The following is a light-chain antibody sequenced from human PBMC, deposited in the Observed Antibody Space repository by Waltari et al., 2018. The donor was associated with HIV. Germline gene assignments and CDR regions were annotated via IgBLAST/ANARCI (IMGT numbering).Light chain of an antibody. CDR2: DAS. J-gene: IGKJ1*01. CDR3: QQYGSSPWT. V-gene: IGKV3-20*01. CDR1: QTVSANY. Sequence: EIVLTQPPGTLSLSPGERATLSCRASQTVSANYLAWYQQKPGQAPRLLIYDASTRATGIPDRFTGSGSGTDFTLTISRLEPEDFALYYCQQYGSSPWTFGQGTKVEVK.